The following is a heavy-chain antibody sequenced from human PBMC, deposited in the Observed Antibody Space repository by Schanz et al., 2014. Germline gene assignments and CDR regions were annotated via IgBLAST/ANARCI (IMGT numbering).Heavy chain of an antibody. J-gene: IGHJ4*02. CDR3: ARLDRRCRRGGYYPAFDY. Sequence: EVQLVASGGGLVQPGGSLRLSCAASGFAVDNYYMSCVRQAPGRGLEWVSIIFTDGRTYYADSVKGRFTISRDSSKSTLYLEMSSLRSEDTAVYYCARLDRRCRRGGYYPAFDYWGQGTLVTVSS. CDR1: GFAVDNYY. CDR2: IFTDGRT. D-gene: IGHD5-12*01. V-gene: IGHV3-66*02.